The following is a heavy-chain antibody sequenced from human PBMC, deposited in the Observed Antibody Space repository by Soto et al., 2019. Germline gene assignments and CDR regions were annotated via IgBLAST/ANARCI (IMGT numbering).Heavy chain of an antibody. D-gene: IGHD3-22*01. CDR3: ARPRYDSTGTPFDH. CDR1: GFTFDYYW. Sequence: PGGSLRLSCAASGFTFDYYWLHWVRQAPGKGLVWVSGINTDGGSTDYADSVKGRFIISRDNAKNTLYLQMNSLRAEDTAVYYCARPRYDSTGTPFDHWGLGTLVTVSS. J-gene: IGHJ4*02. CDR2: INTDGGST. V-gene: IGHV3-74*01.